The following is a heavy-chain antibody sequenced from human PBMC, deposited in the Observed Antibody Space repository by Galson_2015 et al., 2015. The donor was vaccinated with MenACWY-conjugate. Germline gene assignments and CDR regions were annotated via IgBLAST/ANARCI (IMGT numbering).Heavy chain of an antibody. Sequence: ETLSLTCTVSGGSINSYYWSWLRQPPGKGLEWIGYMYYSGSANYNPSLKSRVTISVDTSKNQFSLTMTSVTAADTAVYYCARGVNLASMAGYGGQGTLVTVSS. D-gene: IGHD3-3*02. CDR1: GGSINSYY. CDR2: MYYSGSA. J-gene: IGHJ4*02. CDR3: ARGVNLASMAGY. V-gene: IGHV4-59*01.